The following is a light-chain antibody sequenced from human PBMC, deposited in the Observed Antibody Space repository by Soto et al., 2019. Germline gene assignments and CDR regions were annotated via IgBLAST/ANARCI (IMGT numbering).Light chain of an antibody. CDR2: AAS. CDR1: QDIGSA. V-gene: IGKV1-13*02. J-gene: IGKJ4*01. CDR3: QQFNGFPLT. Sequence: IQLTQSPSSLSASVGDRVTITCRAGQDIGSALAWDQQRPGKAPKLLLYAASNLDAGVPSRFSGSGSGTDFTLTITSLRPEDFATYYCQQFNGFPLTFGGGTKVQIK.